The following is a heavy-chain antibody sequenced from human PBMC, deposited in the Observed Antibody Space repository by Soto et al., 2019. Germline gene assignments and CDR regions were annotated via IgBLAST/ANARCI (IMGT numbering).Heavy chain of an antibody. V-gene: IGHV4-59*01. Sequence: SETLSLTCTVSGGSISSFHWSWIRQPPGKGLEWIGFISNSGSTNYNPSLKSRVTISLDTSKNQFSLKLSSVSAADTAVYYCARGVVGASTGFQHWGQGTLVTVSS. CDR2: ISNSGST. D-gene: IGHD1-26*01. CDR1: GGSISSFH. J-gene: IGHJ1*01. CDR3: ARGVVGASTGFQH.